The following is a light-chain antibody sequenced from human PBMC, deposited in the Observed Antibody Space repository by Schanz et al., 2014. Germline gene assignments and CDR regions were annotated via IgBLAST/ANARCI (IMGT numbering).Light chain of an antibody. Sequence: DIQMTQSPSSLSASVGDRVTITCRASQSISSYLNWYQQKPGKAPKLLIYAASSLQSGVPSRFSGSGSGSEITLTISSLQPDDFATYYCQQYKSHPYTFGQGTKLEIK. CDR1: QSISSY. CDR3: QQYKSHPYT. CDR2: AAS. V-gene: IGKV1-39*01. J-gene: IGKJ2*01.